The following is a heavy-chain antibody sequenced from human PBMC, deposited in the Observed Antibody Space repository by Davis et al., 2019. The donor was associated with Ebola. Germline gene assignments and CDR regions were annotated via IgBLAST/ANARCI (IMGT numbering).Heavy chain of an antibody. CDR2: ISYDGNYK. CDR3: AKNEISMIVVAFYYYYDMDV. J-gene: IGHJ6*02. V-gene: IGHV3-30-3*02. D-gene: IGHD3-22*01. CDR1: GFTFRNYA. Sequence: GESLKISCAASGFTFRNYAMHWVRQAPGKGLEWVAVISYDGNYKNYADSVKGRFTISRDNSKNTLYLQMNSLRAEDTAVYYCAKNEISMIVVAFYYYYDMDVWGPGTTVTVSS.